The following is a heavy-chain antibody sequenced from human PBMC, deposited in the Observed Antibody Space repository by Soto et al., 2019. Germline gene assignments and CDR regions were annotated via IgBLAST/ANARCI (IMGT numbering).Heavy chain of an antibody. Sequence: EVQMVESGGGLVQPGGSLRLSCKASGFTFSSYAMSWVRQAPGKGQEWVSAIIGSGGKTYYADSVKGRFTISRDNSKSTLYLQMNSLRAEDTAVYYCAKEGAMAGTGYFDSWGQGTLVTVSS. V-gene: IGHV3-23*04. D-gene: IGHD6-19*01. CDR1: GFTFSSYA. J-gene: IGHJ4*02. CDR3: AKEGAMAGTGYFDS. CDR2: IIGSGGKT.